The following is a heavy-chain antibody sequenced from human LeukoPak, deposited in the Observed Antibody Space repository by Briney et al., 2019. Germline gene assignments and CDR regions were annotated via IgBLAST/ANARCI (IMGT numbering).Heavy chain of an antibody. CDR1: GGSISRYY. CDR2: IYYSGST. Sequence: PSETLSLTCTVSGGSISRYYWSWIRQPPGKGLDWIGYIYYSGSTNYNPSLKSRVTISVDSSKNQFSLKLSSVTAADTAVYYCARGFNYYYYYYYMDVWGKGTTVTISS. CDR3: ARGFNYYYYYYYMDV. J-gene: IGHJ6*03. V-gene: IGHV4-59*01. D-gene: IGHD1-1*01.